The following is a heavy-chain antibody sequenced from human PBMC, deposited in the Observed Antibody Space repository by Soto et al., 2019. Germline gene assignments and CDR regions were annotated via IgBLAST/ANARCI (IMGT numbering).Heavy chain of an antibody. CDR3: AAVDYGGNRYYFDY. CDR2: IVVGSGNT. J-gene: IGHJ4*02. D-gene: IGHD4-17*01. V-gene: IGHV1-58*02. CDR1: GFTFTSSA. Sequence: SVKVSCKASGFTFTSSAMQWVRQARGQRLEWIGWIVVGSGNTNYAQKFQERVTITRDMSTSTAYMELSSLRSEDTAVYYCAAVDYGGNRYYFDYWGQGTLVTVSS.